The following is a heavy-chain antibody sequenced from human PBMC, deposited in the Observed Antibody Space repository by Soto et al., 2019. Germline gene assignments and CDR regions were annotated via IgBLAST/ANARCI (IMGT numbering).Heavy chain of an antibody. Sequence: GSLRLSCAASGFTFSSNAMSWVRQAPGKGLEWASAISGSGGSTYYADSGKGRFTISRDNSKNTVHLQMNSLRAEDTAVYYCARDDVLCDGGRCYGVPLDFRGKGTTVTVSS. J-gene: IGHJ6*04. CDR3: ARDDVLCDGGRCYGVPLDF. CDR2: ISGSGGST. CDR1: GFTFSSNA. D-gene: IGHD2-15*01. V-gene: IGHV3-23*01.